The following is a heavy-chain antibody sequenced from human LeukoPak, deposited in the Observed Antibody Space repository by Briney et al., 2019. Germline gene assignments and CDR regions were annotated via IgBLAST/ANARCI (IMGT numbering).Heavy chain of an antibody. Sequence: GGSLRLSCAASGFTFSSYWMHWVRQAPGKGLVWVSRINSDGSSTSYADSVKGRFTISRDNAKNTLYLQMNNLRAEDTAVYYCARDIDSYGYGAFDIWGQGAMVTVSS. D-gene: IGHD5-18*01. CDR1: GFTFSSYW. CDR2: INSDGSST. CDR3: ARDIDSYGYGAFDI. V-gene: IGHV3-74*01. J-gene: IGHJ3*02.